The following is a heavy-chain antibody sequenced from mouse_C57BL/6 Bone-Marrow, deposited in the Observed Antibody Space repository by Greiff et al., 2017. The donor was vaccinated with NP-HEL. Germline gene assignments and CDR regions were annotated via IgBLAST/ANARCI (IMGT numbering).Heavy chain of an antibody. CDR3: ARRGSNTGFAY. V-gene: IGHV5-12*01. CDR1: GFTFSDYY. CDR2: ISNGGGST. D-gene: IGHD2-5*01. J-gene: IGHJ3*01. Sequence: EVQVVESGGGLVQPGGSLKLSCAASGFTFSDYYMYWVRQTPEKRLEWVAYISNGGGSTYYPDTVKGRFTISRDNAKNTLYLQMSRLKSEDTAMYYCARRGSNTGFAYWGQGTLVTVSA.